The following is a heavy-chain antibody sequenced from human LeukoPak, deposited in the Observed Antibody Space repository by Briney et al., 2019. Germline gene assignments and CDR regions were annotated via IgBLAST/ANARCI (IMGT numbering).Heavy chain of an antibody. Sequence: GGSLRLSCAASGFTVSSNYMNWVRQAPGKGLEWVSVIYGGGNIYYADSVKGRFTISRDNSKNTLYLQMNSLRAEDTAVYYCASHSSRHYYDSSGYSAIDYWGQGTLVTVSS. CDR2: IYGGGNI. CDR3: ASHSSRHYYDSSGYSAIDY. J-gene: IGHJ4*02. CDR1: GFTVSSNY. V-gene: IGHV3-53*05. D-gene: IGHD3-22*01.